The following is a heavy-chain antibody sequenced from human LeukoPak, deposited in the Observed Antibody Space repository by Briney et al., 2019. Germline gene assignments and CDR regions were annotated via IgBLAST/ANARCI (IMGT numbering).Heavy chain of an antibody. J-gene: IGHJ4*02. CDR1: GFTVSSNY. CDR3: ARDLDTIFGVFDY. D-gene: IGHD3-3*01. CDR2: IYSGGST. Sequence: GGSLRLSCAASGFTVSSNYMSWVRQAPGKGLEWVSVIYSGGSTYYADSVKGRFTISRDNSKNTLYLQMNSLRAEDTAVYYCARDLDTIFGVFDYWGQGTLVTVSS. V-gene: IGHV3-53*01.